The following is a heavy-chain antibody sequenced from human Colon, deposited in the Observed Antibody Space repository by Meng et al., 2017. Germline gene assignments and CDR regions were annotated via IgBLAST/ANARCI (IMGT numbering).Heavy chain of an antibody. CDR1: GFTFSDHY. V-gene: IGHV3-72*01. J-gene: IGHJ4*02. D-gene: IGHD2-15*01. CDR3: TRVSSAANVFDY. CDR2: TRNKANSYTT. Sequence: GESLKISWAASGFTFSDHYMDWVRQAPGKGLEWIGRTRNKANSYTTEYAASVKSRFTISRDYSKNSLYLQMNSLKTEDTAVYYCTRVSSAANVFDYWGQGTLVTVSS.